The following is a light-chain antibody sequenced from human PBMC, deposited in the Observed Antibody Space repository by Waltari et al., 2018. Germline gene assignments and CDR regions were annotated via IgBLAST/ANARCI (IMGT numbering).Light chain of an antibody. Sequence: QSALTQPASVSGSPGQSITISCTGSSSDVGSYNHVSWYQQRPNKAPEVIIYEVSKRPSGLSNRCSGAKSGNTASLTIAGLQADDEADSYCCSYAGSSSFVIFGGGTKLTVL. J-gene: IGLJ2*01. CDR1: SSDVGSYNH. V-gene: IGLV2-23*02. CDR3: CSYAGSSSFVI. CDR2: EVS.